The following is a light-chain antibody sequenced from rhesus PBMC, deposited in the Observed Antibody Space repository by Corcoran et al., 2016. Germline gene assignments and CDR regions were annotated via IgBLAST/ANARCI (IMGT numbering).Light chain of an antibody. J-gene: IGKJ2*01. V-gene: IGKV3-53*01. CDR1: QSVSSY. CDR3: QKYSSSPYS. CDR2: VSS. Sequence: QVILTQSPATLSLSPGERATLSCRASQSVSSYLAWYQQKPGQAPRLLIYVSSSRDTGIPDRFSGSGSGTEVTRTSSSLEPEDFAVYSCQKYSSSPYSFGQGTKVEIK.